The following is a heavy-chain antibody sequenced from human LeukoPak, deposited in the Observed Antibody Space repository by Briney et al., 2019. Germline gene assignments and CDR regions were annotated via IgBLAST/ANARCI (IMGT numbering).Heavy chain of an antibody. V-gene: IGHV4-59*08. D-gene: IGHD6-13*01. CDR2: IYIIGCK. J-gene: IGHJ5*02. CDR1: VDSIIAYY. CDR3: ARRRAEGGSNGHNNWFQP. Sequence: PSGALSLTCTVSVDSIIAYYWGWIQQPPGKGLEWIGYIYIIGCKQYIPSLESRVTISVDTSKNQHSLKLSSVTAADSAGYYCARRRAEGGSNGHNNWFQPWGQGTLVTVSS.